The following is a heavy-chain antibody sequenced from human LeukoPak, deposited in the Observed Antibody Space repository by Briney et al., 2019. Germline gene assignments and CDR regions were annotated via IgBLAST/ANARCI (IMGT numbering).Heavy chain of an antibody. D-gene: IGHD2-15*01. CDR2: ISAYNGNT. V-gene: IGHV1-18*01. CDR3: ARDLLAQDAFDI. J-gene: IGHJ3*02. Sequence: ASVKVSCKASGYTFTSYGISWVRQALGQGLEWMGWISAYNGNTNYAQKLQGRVTMTTDTSTSTAYMELRSLRSDDTAVYYCARDLLAQDAFDIWGQGTMVTVSS. CDR1: GYTFTSYG.